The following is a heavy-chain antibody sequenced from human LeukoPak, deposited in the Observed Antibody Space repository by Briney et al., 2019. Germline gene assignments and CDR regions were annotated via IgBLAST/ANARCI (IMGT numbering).Heavy chain of an antibody. CDR1: GFTFSNYG. J-gene: IGHJ4*02. CDR3: AKDSHRTVLDFDY. CDR2: IRDDGSNK. Sequence: QPGGSLRLSCAASGFTFSNYGMHWVRQAPGKGLEWVASIRDDGSNKYYADSVKGRFTISRDNSQNTLYLQMSSLRTEDTAVYYCAKDSHRTVLDFDYWGQGTLVTVSS. V-gene: IGHV3-30*02. D-gene: IGHD4-17*01.